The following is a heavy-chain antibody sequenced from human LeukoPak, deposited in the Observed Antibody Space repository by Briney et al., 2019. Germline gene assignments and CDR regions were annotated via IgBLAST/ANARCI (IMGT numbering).Heavy chain of an antibody. D-gene: IGHD2-2*01. CDR3: ARAPAIVVVPAANYYYYGMDV. J-gene: IGHJ6*02. CDR1: GGAISSGSYY. V-gene: IGHV4-61*02. Sequence: SQTLSLTCTVSGGAISSGSYYWSWIRQPAGKGLEWIGRIYTSGSTNYNPSLKSRVTISVDTSKNQFSLKLSSVTAADTAVYYCARAPAIVVVPAANYYYYGMDVWGQGTTVTVSS. CDR2: IYTSGST.